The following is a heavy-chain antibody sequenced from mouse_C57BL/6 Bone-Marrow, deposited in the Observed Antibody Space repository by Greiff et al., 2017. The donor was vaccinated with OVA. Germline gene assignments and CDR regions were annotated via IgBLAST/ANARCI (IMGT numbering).Heavy chain of an antibody. J-gene: IGHJ3*01. V-gene: IGHV5-6*02. CDR1: GFTFSSYG. Sequence: EVKLVESGGDLVKPGGSLKLSCAASGFTFSSYGMSWVRQTPDKRLEWVATISSGGSYNYYPDSVKGRFTISRDNAKNTLYLQMSSLKSEDTAMYYCARHHYYGSSYVGWFAYWGQGTLVTVSA. D-gene: IGHD1-1*01. CDR2: ISSGGSYN. CDR3: ARHHYYGSSYVGWFAY.